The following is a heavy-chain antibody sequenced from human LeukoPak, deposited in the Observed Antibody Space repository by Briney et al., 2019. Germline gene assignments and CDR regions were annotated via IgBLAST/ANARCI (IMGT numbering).Heavy chain of an antibody. V-gene: IGHV1-69*05. J-gene: IGHJ4*02. CDR1: GGTFSSYA. CDR2: IIPIFGTA. Sequence: SVKVSCKASGGTFSSYAISWVRQAPGQGLEWMGRIIPIFGTANYAQKFQGRAAITTDESTSTAYMELSSLRSEDTAVYYCASTYYYDSSGYYYFDYWGQGTLVTVSS. CDR3: ASTYYYDSSGYYYFDY. D-gene: IGHD3-22*01.